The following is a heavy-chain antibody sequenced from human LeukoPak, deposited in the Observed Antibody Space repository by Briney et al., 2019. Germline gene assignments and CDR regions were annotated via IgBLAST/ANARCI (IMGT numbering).Heavy chain of an antibody. CDR1: GFTFSNYW. J-gene: IGHJ6*03. D-gene: IGHD1-26*01. Sequence: PGGSLRLSCAASGFTFSNYWMSWVRQAPGKGLEWVANIKQDRSEKYYVDSVKGRFTISRDNAKNSLYLQMNSLRAEDTAVYYCARGEIPFYYYMDVWGKGTTVTVSS. CDR3: ARGEIPFYYYMDV. CDR2: IKQDRSEK. V-gene: IGHV3-7*01.